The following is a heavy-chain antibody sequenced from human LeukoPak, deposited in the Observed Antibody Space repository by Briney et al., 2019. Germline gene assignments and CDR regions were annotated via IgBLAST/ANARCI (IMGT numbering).Heavy chain of an antibody. CDR2: ISGEGGST. V-gene: IGHV3-43*02. J-gene: IGHJ5*02. CDR1: GFTFDDYA. D-gene: IGHD6-13*01. Sequence: GGSLRLSCAASGFTFDDYAMHWVRQAPGKGLEWVSLISGEGGSTYYADSVKGRFTISRDNSKNSLYLQMNSLRTEDTALYYCAKDGEGPSSSWPKIGNWFDPWGQGTLVTVSS. CDR3: AKDGEGPSSSWPKIGNWFDP.